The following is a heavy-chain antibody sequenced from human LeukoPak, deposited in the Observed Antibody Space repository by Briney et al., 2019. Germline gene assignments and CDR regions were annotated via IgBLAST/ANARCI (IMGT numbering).Heavy chain of an antibody. Sequence: SETLSLTCTVSGGSISSYYWSWIRQPPGKGLEWIGYIYYSGSTNYNPSLKSRVTISVDTSKNQFSLKLSSVTAADTAVYYCASTYSSGWVFFYYWGQGTLVTVSS. D-gene: IGHD6-19*01. CDR2: IYYSGST. J-gene: IGHJ4*02. CDR1: GGSISSYY. CDR3: ASTYSSGWVFFYY. V-gene: IGHV4-59*01.